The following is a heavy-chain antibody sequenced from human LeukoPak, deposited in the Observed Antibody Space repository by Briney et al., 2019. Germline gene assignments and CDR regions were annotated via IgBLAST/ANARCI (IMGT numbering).Heavy chain of an antibody. J-gene: IGHJ4*02. Sequence: SETLSLTCTVSGGSISSTYNYWGWFRQPPGKGLEWIGYIYYSGSTNYNPSLKSRVTISLDTSKNQFSLKLSSVTAADTAVYYCARVLAGTTTDHWGQGTLVTVSS. CDR3: ARVLAGTTTDH. D-gene: IGHD1-14*01. CDR1: GGSISSTYNY. CDR2: IYYSGST. V-gene: IGHV4-61*05.